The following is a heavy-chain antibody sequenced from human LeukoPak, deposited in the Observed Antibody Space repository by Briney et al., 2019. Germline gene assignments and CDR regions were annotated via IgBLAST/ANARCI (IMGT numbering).Heavy chain of an antibody. CDR2: ISGSGGST. CDR3: AKGGDDYYDSSGYYSAQPNFDY. D-gene: IGHD3-22*01. Sequence: GGSLRLSCAASGFTFSSYAMSWVRQAPGKGLEWVSAISGSGGSTYYADSVKGRFTISRDNSKNTLYLQMNSLRAEDTAVYYCAKGGDDYYDSSGYYSAQPNFDYWGQGTLVTVSS. CDR1: GFTFSSYA. V-gene: IGHV3-23*01. J-gene: IGHJ4*02.